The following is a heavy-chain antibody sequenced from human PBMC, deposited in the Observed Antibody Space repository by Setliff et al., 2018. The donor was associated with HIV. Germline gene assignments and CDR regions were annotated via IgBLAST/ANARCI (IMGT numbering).Heavy chain of an antibody. CDR2: IYYSGST. V-gene: IGHV4-59*12. CDR3: AREKYYSDTSGYYKN. CDR1: GGSISSYY. D-gene: IGHD3-22*01. J-gene: IGHJ3*01. Sequence: SETLSLTCTVSGGSISSYYWSWIRQPPGKGLEWIGYIYYSGSTNYNPSLKSRVTMSVDTSNNQFSLKLSSVTAADTAVYYCAREKYYSDTSGYYKNWGQGTMVTVSS.